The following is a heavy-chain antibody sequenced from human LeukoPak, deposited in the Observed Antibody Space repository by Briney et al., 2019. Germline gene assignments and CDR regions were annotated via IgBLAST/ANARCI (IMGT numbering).Heavy chain of an antibody. CDR1: GFTVSSNY. CDR3: ARVEMATIFAAFDI. V-gene: IGHV3-53*01. CDR2: IYSGGST. Sequence: TGGSLRVSCAASGFTVSSNYMSWVRQAPGKGLEWVSVIYSGGSTYYADSVKGRFTISRDNSKNTLYLQMNSLRAEDTAVYYCARVEMATIFAAFDIWAKGQWSPSLQ. D-gene: IGHD5-24*01. J-gene: IGHJ3*02.